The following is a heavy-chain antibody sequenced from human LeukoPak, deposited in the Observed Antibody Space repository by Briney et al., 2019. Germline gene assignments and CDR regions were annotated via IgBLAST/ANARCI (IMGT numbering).Heavy chain of an antibody. Sequence: GGSLRLSCAASGVTFSSYSMTWVRQAPGKGLEWVSSISSSSGYIYYADSVKGRFTISRDNANNSLYLQMNSLRAEDTAVYLCATLYSSGWFDYWGQGTLVTVSS. CDR1: GVTFSSYS. D-gene: IGHD6-19*01. J-gene: IGHJ4*02. V-gene: IGHV3-21*01. CDR3: ATLYSSGWFDY. CDR2: ISSSSGYI.